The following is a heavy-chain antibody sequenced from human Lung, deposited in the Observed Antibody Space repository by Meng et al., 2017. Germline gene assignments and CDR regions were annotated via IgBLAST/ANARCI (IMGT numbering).Heavy chain of an antibody. V-gene: IGHV4-34*01. Sequence: LQPWSPGRLNPPETLSLTCVVSGGSFSDYYWSWIRQPPGKGLEWIGEINHSGSTNYNPSLESRATISVDTSQNNLSLKLSSVTAADSAVYYXAXGPTTMAHDFDYWGQGTLVTVFS. CDR2: INHSGST. D-gene: IGHD4-11*01. CDR1: GGSFSDYY. CDR3: AXGPTTMAHDFDY. J-gene: IGHJ4*02.